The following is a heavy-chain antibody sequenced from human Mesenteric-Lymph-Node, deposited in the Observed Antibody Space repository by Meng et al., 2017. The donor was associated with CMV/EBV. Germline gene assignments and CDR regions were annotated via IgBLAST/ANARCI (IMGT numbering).Heavy chain of an antibody. V-gene: IGHV3-48*03. Sequence: GGSLRLSCVASGFTFSSYEMNWVRQAPGKGLEWVSYISSGGSTIFYADSVKGRFTISRDNAKNSLHLQMNSLRAEDTAVYFCARYLGYCSSVNCYPRGNGLDVWGQGTTVTVSS. CDR2: ISSGGSTI. J-gene: IGHJ6*02. CDR1: GFTFSSYE. CDR3: ARYLGYCSSVNCYPRGNGLDV. D-gene: IGHD2-2*01.